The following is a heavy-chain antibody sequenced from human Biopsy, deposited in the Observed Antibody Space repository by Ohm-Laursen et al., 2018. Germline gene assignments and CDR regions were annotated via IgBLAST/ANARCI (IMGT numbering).Heavy chain of an antibody. CDR3: ARGGSRSGYPYNWFDP. V-gene: IGHV4-34*01. J-gene: IGHJ5*02. Sequence: SDTLSLTCAVNGESSSGYFWNWIRQPPGKGLEWIGEINHSGSTYYNPSLKSRVTISVDTSKNQFSLKVSSVTAADTAVYYCARGGSRSGYPYNWFDPWGQGTLVTVSS. CDR2: INHSGST. CDR1: GESSSGYF. D-gene: IGHD3-3*01.